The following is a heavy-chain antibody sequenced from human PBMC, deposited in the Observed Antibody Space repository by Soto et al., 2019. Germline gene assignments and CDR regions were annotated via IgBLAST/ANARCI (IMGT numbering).Heavy chain of an antibody. CDR3: AIGGGDIVAPDY. Sequence: QVQLVQSGAEVKKRGSSVKVSCKASGGTFSSYAITWVRQAPGQGLEWMGGIIPIFGTANYAQKFQGRVTINAEESTSTGYMELSSLRSEDPAGYYCAIGGGDIVAPDYWGQGTLVTVSS. J-gene: IGHJ4*02. D-gene: IGHD5-12*01. CDR1: GGTFSSYA. V-gene: IGHV1-69*12. CDR2: IIPIFGTA.